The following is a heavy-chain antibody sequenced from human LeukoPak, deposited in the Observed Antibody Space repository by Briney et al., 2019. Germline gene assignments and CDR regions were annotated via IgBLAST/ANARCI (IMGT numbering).Heavy chain of an antibody. D-gene: IGHD1-7*01. CDR2: IIPIFGTA. CDR1: GGTFSSYA. CDR3: ATTFSITGTTDYYYYMDV. Sequence: SVKVSCKASGGTFSSYAISWVRQAPGQGLEWMGGIIPIFGTANYAQKFQGRVTITTDESTSTAYMELSSLRSEDTAVYYCATTFSITGTTDYYYYMDVWGKGTTVTVSS. J-gene: IGHJ6*03. V-gene: IGHV1-69*05.